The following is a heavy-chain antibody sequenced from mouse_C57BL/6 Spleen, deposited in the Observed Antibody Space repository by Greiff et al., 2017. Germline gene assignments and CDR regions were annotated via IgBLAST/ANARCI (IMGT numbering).Heavy chain of an antibody. V-gene: IGHV3-6*01. CDR1: GYSITSGYY. CDR3: AREEYDYGYFDY. Sequence: DVKLQESGPGLVKPSQSLSLTCSVTGYSITSGYYWNWIRQFPGNKLEWMGYISYDGSNNYNPSLKNRISITPDPSKNQFFLKLNSVTTEDTATDYCAREEYDYGYFDYWGQGTTLTVSS. CDR2: ISYDGSN. J-gene: IGHJ2*01. D-gene: IGHD2-4*01.